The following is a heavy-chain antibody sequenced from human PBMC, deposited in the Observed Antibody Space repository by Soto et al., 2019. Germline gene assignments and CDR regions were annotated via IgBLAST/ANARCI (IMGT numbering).Heavy chain of an antibody. Sequence: QEQLVESGGGVVQPGRSLRLSCEASGFAFSSRGMHWVRQAPGKGLEWVALILSDGNNKYYPDSVEGRFTISRDNSKNTLYLEMNSLRAEDTAVYYCARDLGSSIGDRWFYSFVDLWGQGTLVTVS. J-gene: IGHJ4*02. CDR1: GFAFSSRG. CDR3: ARDLGSSIGDRWFYSFVDL. CDR2: ILSDGNNK. D-gene: IGHD2-15*01. V-gene: IGHV3-33*01.